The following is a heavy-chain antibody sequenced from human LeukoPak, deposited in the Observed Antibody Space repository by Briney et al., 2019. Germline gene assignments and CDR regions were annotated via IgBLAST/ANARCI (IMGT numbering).Heavy chain of an antibody. D-gene: IGHD1-26*01. Sequence: SETLSLTCVLYGGPFSGYYWSWIRQPPGKGLEWIGEINHSGSTSYNPSLKSRVTISVDMSKRQFSLQLNSVTAADTAVYYCARDPYSGRYGDYYYYYMDVWGKGTTVTISS. CDR2: INHSGST. CDR3: ARDPYSGRYGDYYYYYMDV. V-gene: IGHV4-34*01. J-gene: IGHJ6*03. CDR1: GGPFSGYY.